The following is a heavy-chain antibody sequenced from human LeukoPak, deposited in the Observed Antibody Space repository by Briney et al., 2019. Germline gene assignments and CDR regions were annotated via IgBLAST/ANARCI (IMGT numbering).Heavy chain of an antibody. V-gene: IGHV4-31*03. CDR1: GGSISSGGYY. J-gene: IGHJ6*02. CDR2: IYYSGST. D-gene: IGHD3-22*01. Sequence: SETLSLTCTVSGGSISSGGYYWSWLRQHPGKGLEWIGYIYYSGSTYYNPSLKSRVTISVDTSKNQFSLKLSSVTAADTAVYYCARENRKSSDVYDSSGYFPYYYYGMDVWGQGTTVTVSS. CDR3: ARENRKSSDVYDSSGYFPYYYYGMDV.